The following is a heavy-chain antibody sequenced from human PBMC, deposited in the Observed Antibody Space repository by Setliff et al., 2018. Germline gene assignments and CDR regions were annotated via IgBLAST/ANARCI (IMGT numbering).Heavy chain of an antibody. V-gene: IGHV7-4-1*02. J-gene: IGHJ6*03. D-gene: IGHD3-10*01. CDR2: INTNTGNP. Sequence: ASVKVSCKASGYTFTNYAMSWIRQAPGQGLEWMGWINTNTGNPSYAQDFTGRFAFSLDTSVSTAYLQISSLKPEDTAVYYCARASRFGTVKWRGDYYMDVWGKGTTVTVSS. CDR3: ARASRFGTVKWRGDYYMDV. CDR1: GYTFTNYA.